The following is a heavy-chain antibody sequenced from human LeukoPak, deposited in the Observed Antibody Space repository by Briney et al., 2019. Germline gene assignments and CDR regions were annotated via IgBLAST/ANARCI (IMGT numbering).Heavy chain of an antibody. CDR1: GFIVNDYY. CDR3: ARVSRQWLVLGGVDY. V-gene: IGHV3-11*04. CDR2: MSSSGSTI. Sequence: KPGGSLRLSCAASGFIVNDYYMSWIRQAPGKGLEWVSYMSSSGSTIYYADSVKGRFTISRDNAKNSLYLQMNSLRAEDTAVYYCARVSRQWLVLGGVDYWGQGTLVTVSS. D-gene: IGHD6-19*01. J-gene: IGHJ4*02.